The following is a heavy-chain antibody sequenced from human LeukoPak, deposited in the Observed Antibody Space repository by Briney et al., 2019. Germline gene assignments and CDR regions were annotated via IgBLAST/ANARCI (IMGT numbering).Heavy chain of an antibody. CDR1: GYSFTTYY. V-gene: IGHV1-46*01. D-gene: IGHD3-10*01. Sequence: ASVKVSCKASGYSFTTYYIHWVRQAPGQGLEWLGIINPGDGSTSWAQKFQGRVTMTRDTSISTAYMELSRLRSDDTAVYYCARAQYYYPHHYYVYWGQGTLVTASS. CDR2: INPGDGST. J-gene: IGHJ4*02. CDR3: ARAQYYYPHHYYVY.